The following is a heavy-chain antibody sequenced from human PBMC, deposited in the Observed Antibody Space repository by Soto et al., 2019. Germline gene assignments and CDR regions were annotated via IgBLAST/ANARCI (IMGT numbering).Heavy chain of an antibody. CDR1: GDRFTSNG. J-gene: IGHJ4*02. CDR2: ISGYNGNT. D-gene: IGHD3-3*01. Sequence: GASAKASCEAPGDRFTSNGMSSVRQAPGQGLEWMGWISGYNGNTKDAQKFQDRVTMTTDTSTSTAYMELRSLISDDTAVYFCARGYDFWSGYQNFDYWGQGTLVTVSS. V-gene: IGHV1-18*01. CDR3: ARGYDFWSGYQNFDY.